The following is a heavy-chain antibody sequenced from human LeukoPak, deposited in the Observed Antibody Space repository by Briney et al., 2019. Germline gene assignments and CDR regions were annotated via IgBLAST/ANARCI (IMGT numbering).Heavy chain of an antibody. CDR3: ANSPLGAFFFDY. CDR2: ISGSGGST. D-gene: IGHD3-10*01. CDR1: GFTFSSYA. Sequence: PGGSLRLSCAASGFTFSSYAMSWVHQAPGKGLEWVSAISGSGGSTYYADSVKGRFTISRDNSKNTLYLQMNSLRAEDTAVYYCANSPLGAFFFDYWGQGTLVTVSS. V-gene: IGHV3-23*01. J-gene: IGHJ4*02.